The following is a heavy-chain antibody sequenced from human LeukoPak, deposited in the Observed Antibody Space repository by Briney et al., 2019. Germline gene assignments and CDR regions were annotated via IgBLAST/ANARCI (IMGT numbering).Heavy chain of an antibody. J-gene: IGHJ4*02. CDR1: GGSISSGGYS. CDR3: ARRSYDSSGYYALDY. D-gene: IGHD3-22*01. CDR2: IYHSGST. Sequence: PSETLSLTCAVSGGSISSGGYSWSWIRQPPGKGLEWIGYIYHSGSTYYNPSLKSRVTISVDRSKNQFSLKLSSVTAADTAVCYCARRSYDSSGYYALDYWGQGTLVTVSS. V-gene: IGHV4-30-2*01.